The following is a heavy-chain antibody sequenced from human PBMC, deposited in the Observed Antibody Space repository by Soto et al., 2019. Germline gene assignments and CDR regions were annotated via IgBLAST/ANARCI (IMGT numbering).Heavy chain of an antibody. J-gene: IGHJ4*02. CDR1: GYTFTSYA. D-gene: IGHD3-22*01. V-gene: IGHV1-3*01. CDR2: INAGNGNI. Sequence: ASVKLSCKASGYTFTSYAMHWVRQAPGQRLEWMGWINAGNGNIKYSQKFQGRITITRDTSASTAYLEWSSLKASDSAMYYCARLTLAQDSSGYHIFDYWGLGTLVTVSS. CDR3: ARLTLAQDSSGYHIFDY.